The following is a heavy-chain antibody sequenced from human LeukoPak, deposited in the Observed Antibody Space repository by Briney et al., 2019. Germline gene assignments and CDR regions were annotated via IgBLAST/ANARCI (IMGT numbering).Heavy chain of an antibody. D-gene: IGHD3-22*01. V-gene: IGHV4-38-2*02. CDR2: IYHSGST. Sequence: SETLSLTCTVSGYSISSGYYWGWIRQPPGKGLEWIGSIYHSGSTYYNPSLKSRVTISVDTSKNQFSLKLSSVTAADTAAYYCARVQYYDSSPGIRGQGTLVTVSS. CDR3: ARVQYYDSSPGI. CDR1: GYSISSGYY. J-gene: IGHJ4*02.